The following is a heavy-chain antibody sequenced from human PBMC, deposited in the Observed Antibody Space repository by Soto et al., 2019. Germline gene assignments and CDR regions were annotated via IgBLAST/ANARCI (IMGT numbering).Heavy chain of an antibody. D-gene: IGHD3-22*01. CDR2: IYHSGST. J-gene: IGHJ5*02. V-gene: IGHV4-30-2*01. Sequence: TLCLTCVVSGCSISSGGYSWSWIRQPPGKGLEWIGYIYHSGSTYYNPSLKSRVTISVVRSKNQFSLKLSSVTAADTAVYYCARVDYDSTWFDPWGQGTLVTVSS. CDR1: GCSISSGGYS. CDR3: ARVDYDSTWFDP.